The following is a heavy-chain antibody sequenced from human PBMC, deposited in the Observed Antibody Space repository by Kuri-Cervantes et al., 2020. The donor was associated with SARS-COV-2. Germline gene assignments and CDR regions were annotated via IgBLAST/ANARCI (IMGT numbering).Heavy chain of an antibody. Sequence: GGSLRLSCAASGFTFSSYAMHWVRQAPGRGLEWVAVISYDGSNKYYADSVKGRFTIYRNNSKNTLYLQMNSLRAEDTAVYYCERSLLWFGDLVDYWGQGTLVTVSS. CDR2: ISYDGSNK. V-gene: IGHV3-30-3*01. CDR1: GFTFSSYA. D-gene: IGHD3-10*01. J-gene: IGHJ4*02. CDR3: ERSLLWFGDLVDY.